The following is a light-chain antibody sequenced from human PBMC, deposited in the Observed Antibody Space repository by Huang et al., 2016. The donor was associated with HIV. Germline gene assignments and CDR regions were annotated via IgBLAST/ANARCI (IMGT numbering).Light chain of an antibody. CDR2: GSS. CDR3: HQYNNWLLS. Sequence: EIVMTQSPATLSLSPGQRVTLSCRANRSVSTNLAWYQQRQGQAPRLLIYGSSTRAPGIPARFSGSGSGTDFSLTISSLQSEDFALYYCHQYNNWLLSFGGGTRV. V-gene: IGKV3-15*01. J-gene: IGKJ4*01. CDR1: RSVSTN.